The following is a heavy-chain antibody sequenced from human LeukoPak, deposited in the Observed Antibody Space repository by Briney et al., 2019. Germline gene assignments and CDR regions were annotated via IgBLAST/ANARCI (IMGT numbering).Heavy chain of an antibody. CDR2: ISAYNGNT. Sequence: ASVKVSCKASGYTFTRYGISWVRQAPGQGLEWMGWISAYNGNTNYAQKLQGRVTMTTDTSTSTAYMELRSLRSDDTAVYYRARGGGYYDSSGYYYEKDWGQGTLVTVSS. CDR1: GYTFTRYG. J-gene: IGHJ4*02. CDR3: ARGGGYYDSSGYYYEKD. D-gene: IGHD3-22*01. V-gene: IGHV1-18*01.